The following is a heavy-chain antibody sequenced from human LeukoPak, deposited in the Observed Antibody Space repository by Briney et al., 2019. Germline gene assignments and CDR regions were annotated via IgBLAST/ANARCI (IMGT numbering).Heavy chain of an antibody. CDR3: ANYDSSGYYPPFY. J-gene: IGHJ4*02. CDR1: GFTFKLYW. V-gene: IGHV3-74*01. D-gene: IGHD3-22*01. CDR2: INDDGSDT. Sequence: PGGSLRLSCAASGFTFKLYWMHWVRQVPGKGPVWVARINDDGSDTVYADSVKGRFTISRDNSKNTLYLQMNSLRAEDTAVYYCANYDSSGYYPPFYWGQGTLDTVSS.